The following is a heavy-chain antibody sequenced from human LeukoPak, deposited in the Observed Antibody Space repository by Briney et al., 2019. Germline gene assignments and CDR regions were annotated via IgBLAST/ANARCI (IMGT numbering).Heavy chain of an antibody. Sequence: SQTLSLTCAISGDSVSSNSAAWNWIRQSPSRGLEWLGRTYYSSKWYNDYAVSVKSRITINPDTSKNQFSLQLNSVTPEDTAVYYCAREYSSGWFIYYYYMDVWGKGTTVTVSS. CDR3: AREYSSGWFIYYYYMDV. D-gene: IGHD6-19*01. V-gene: IGHV6-1*01. CDR1: GDSVSSNSAA. J-gene: IGHJ6*03. CDR2: TYYSSKWYN.